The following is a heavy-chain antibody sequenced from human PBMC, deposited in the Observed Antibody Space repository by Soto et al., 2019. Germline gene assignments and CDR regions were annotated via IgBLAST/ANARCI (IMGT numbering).Heavy chain of an antibody. V-gene: IGHV4-34*01. Sequence: QVQLQQWGAGLLKPSETLSLTCAVYGGSFSDYYWSWLRQPPGKGPEWIGEINHSGNTKYNPSLESRVTISVDTSKNQFPLKLNSVSAADAAVYYCARTGGMDVWSQGATVTVSS. CDR2: INHSGNT. CDR1: GGSFSDYY. CDR3: ARTGGMDV. J-gene: IGHJ6*02.